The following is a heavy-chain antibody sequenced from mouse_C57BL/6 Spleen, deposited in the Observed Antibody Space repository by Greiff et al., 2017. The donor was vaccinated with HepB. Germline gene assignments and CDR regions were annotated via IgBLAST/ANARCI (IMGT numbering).Heavy chain of an antibody. CDR2: IRLKSDNYAT. CDR3: TRSVFAY. J-gene: IGHJ3*01. CDR1: GFTFSNYW. Sequence: EVMLVESGGGLVQPGGSMKLSCVASGFTFSNYWMNWVRQSPEKGLEWVAQIRLKSDNYATHYAESVKGRFTISRDDPKSSVYLQMNNLRAEDTGIYYCTRSVFAYWGQGTLVTVSA. V-gene: IGHV6-3*01.